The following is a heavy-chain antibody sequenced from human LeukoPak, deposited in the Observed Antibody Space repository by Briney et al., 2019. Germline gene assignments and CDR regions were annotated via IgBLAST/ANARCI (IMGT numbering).Heavy chain of an antibody. CDR2: FKSKTHGRTT. CDR1: GFTFSNAW. J-gene: IGHJ4*02. V-gene: IGHV3-15*01. D-gene: IGHD2-8*02. Sequence: GGSLRLSCAASGFTFSNAWMSWVRQAPGKGLESVCRFKSKTHGRTTVYAPPLNGRFTISRDNSNNTLYLQMNSLKTEDTAVYYCTARIVLNDYRGQGTLVTVSS. CDR3: TARIVLNDY.